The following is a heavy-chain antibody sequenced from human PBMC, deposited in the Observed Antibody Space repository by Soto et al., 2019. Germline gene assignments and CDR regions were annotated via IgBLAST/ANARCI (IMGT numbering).Heavy chain of an antibody. D-gene: IGHD3-10*01. V-gene: IGHV3-23*01. Sequence: GGSLRLSCVASGLTFGSRAMTWVRQAPGEGLQWVSTITDTGGDAKYADSVRGRFVISRDNSKKTLYLQMTSLTAEDSAMYYCARGSTDSYPGSRIFDFWGRGTLVTVS. CDR2: ITDTGGDA. CDR1: GLTFGSRA. CDR3: ARGSTDSYPGSRIFDF. J-gene: IGHJ4*02.